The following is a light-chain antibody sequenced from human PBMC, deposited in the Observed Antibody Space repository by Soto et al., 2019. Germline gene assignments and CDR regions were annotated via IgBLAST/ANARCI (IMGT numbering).Light chain of an antibody. Sequence: DIVMTQSPLSLPVTPGKPASISCRSSQRLLHSNGKILFAWYLQKPGQSPQVLIYLGTNRASGVPDRFSGSVSGTDFTLKISRVEAEDVGVYYCMQSLQTPYTFGQGTKLEIK. CDR2: LGT. CDR3: MQSLQTPYT. J-gene: IGKJ2*01. CDR1: QRLLHSNGKIL. V-gene: IGKV2-28*01.